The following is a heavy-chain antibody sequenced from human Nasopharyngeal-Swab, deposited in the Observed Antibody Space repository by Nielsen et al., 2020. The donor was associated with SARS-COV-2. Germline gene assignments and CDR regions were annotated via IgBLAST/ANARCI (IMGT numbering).Heavy chain of an antibody. Sequence: SETLSLTCTVSGGPSSSNNWSGIRQPPGKGLERIGYIDYRGNTNCSPSLKSRVTTSLDTSRNQFSLNLDSVTAADTAVYYCARLSGYSGYDERAFDYWGQGTLVTVSS. CDR3: ARLSGYSGYDERAFDY. D-gene: IGHD5-12*01. J-gene: IGHJ4*02. CDR1: GGPSSSNN. CDR2: IDYRGNT. V-gene: IGHV4-59*08.